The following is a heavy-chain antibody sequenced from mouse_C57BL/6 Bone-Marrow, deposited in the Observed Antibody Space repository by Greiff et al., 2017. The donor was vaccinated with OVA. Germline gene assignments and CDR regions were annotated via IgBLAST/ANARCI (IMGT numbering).Heavy chain of an antibody. D-gene: IGHD3-2*02. Sequence: VQLKQSGPELVKPGASVKISCKASGYSFTGYYMNWVKQSPEKSLEWIGEINPSTGGTTYNQKFKAKATLTVDKSSSTAYMQLKSLTSEDSAVYYCARYLRQLRLRYYYAMDYWGQGTSVTVSS. CDR1: GYSFTGYY. J-gene: IGHJ4*01. CDR2: INPSTGGT. V-gene: IGHV1-42*01. CDR3: ARYLRQLRLRYYYAMDY.